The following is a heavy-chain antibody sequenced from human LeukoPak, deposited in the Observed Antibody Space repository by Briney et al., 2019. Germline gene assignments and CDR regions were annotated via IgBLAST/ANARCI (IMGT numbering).Heavy chain of an antibody. Sequence: PGGSLRLSCATSGFTFSFYAMSWVRQAPGKGLEWVSIINGSGDRTYYADSVKGRFTVSRDNSENTLYMQMKSLRAGDTAVYYCVSQTYSGSDRYYFDYWGQGTLVTVSS. CDR3: VSQTYSGSDRYYFDY. D-gene: IGHD1-26*01. V-gene: IGHV3-23*01. J-gene: IGHJ4*02. CDR1: GFTFSFYA. CDR2: INGSGDRT.